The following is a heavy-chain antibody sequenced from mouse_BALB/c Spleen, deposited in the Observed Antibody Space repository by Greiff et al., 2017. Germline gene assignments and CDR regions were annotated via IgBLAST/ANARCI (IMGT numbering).Heavy chain of an antibody. Sequence: QVTLKESGPGILQPSQTLSLTCSFSGFSLSTSGMGVSWIRQPSGKGLEWLAHIYWDDDKRYNPSLKSRLTISKDTSRNQVFLKITSVDTADTATYYCARSLYYGSSSYYFDYWGQGTTLTVSS. V-gene: IGHV8-12*01. CDR3: ARSLYYGSSSYYFDY. CDR2: IYWDDDK. J-gene: IGHJ2*01. CDR1: GFSLSTSGMG. D-gene: IGHD1-1*01.